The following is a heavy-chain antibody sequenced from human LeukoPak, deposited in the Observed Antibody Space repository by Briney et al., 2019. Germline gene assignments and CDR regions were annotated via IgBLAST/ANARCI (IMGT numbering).Heavy chain of an antibody. Sequence: SETLSLTCAVSNYSISSGYYWDWIRQPPGKGLEWIGRIYHNGYTYYNPSLKSRVTISVDTSKNQFSLKLKSVTAADTAVCYCASALYYYSGMDVWGKGTTVTVSS. CDR1: NYSISSGYY. CDR3: ASALYYYSGMDV. CDR2: IYHNGYT. V-gene: IGHV4-38-2*01. J-gene: IGHJ6*04.